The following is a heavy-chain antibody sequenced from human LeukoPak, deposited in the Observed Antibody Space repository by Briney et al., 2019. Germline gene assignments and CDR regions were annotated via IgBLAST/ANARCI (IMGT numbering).Heavy chain of an antibody. D-gene: IGHD3-22*01. J-gene: IGHJ4*02. CDR3: ARDLSYYDSSGYYSDY. Sequence: ASVKVSCKASGYTFTSYYMHWVRQAPGQGLEWMGIINPSGGSTSYAQKFQGRVTMTRDTSTSTVYMELSSLRSEDTAVYYCARDLSYYDSSGYYSDYWGQGTLVTVSS. CDR2: INPSGGST. V-gene: IGHV1-46*01. CDR1: GYTFTSYY.